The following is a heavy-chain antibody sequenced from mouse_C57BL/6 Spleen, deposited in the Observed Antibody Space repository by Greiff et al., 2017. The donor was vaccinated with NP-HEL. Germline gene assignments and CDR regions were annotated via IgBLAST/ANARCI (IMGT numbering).Heavy chain of an antibody. CDR3: AREFDTVVGETYFDY. CDR1: GYSITSGYY. Sequence: EVQLQESGPGLVKPSQSLSLTCSVTGYSITSGYYWNWIRQFPGNKLEWMGYISYDGSNNYNPSLKNRISITRDTSKNQFFLKLNSVTTEDTATYYCAREFDTVVGETYFDYWGQGTTLTVSS. V-gene: IGHV3-6*01. D-gene: IGHD1-1*01. CDR2: ISYDGSN. J-gene: IGHJ2*01.